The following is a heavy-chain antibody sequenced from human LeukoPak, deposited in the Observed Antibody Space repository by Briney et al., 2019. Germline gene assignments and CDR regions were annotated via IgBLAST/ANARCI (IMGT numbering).Heavy chain of an antibody. CDR1: GYTFTSYY. D-gene: IGHD4-17*01. CDR3: AVSRDYGDYYFDS. J-gene: IGHJ4*02. V-gene: IGHV1-2*06. Sequence: GASVKVSCKASGYTFTSYYMHWVRQALGQGLEWMGRINPNTGYTDYSYNFQGRVALTRDTSINTAYMEVTRLTSDDAAVYFCAVSRDYGDYYFDSWGLGTLVTVSS. CDR2: INPNTGYT.